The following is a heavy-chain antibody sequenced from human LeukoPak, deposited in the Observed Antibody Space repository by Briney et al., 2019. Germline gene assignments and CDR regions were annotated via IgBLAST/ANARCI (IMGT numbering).Heavy chain of an antibody. CDR3: AKDSKTYSGSYGVDY. J-gene: IGHJ4*02. CDR2: IKQDESEK. Sequence: PGGSLRLSCAASGFTFSSYYMSWVRQAPGKGLEWVANIKQDESEKYYVDSVKGRFTVSRDNARNSLYLQMNSLRAEDTAVYYCAKDSKTYSGSYGVDYWGQGTLVTVSS. D-gene: IGHD1-26*01. CDR1: GFTFSSYY. V-gene: IGHV3-7*01.